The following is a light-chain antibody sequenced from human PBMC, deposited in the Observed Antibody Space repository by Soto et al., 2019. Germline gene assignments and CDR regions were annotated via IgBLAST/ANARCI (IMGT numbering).Light chain of an antibody. CDR2: GAS. V-gene: IGKV3D-15*01. J-gene: IGKJ5*01. Sequence: TVMAQSPATLSVSTGERATLSCRASQSVSSNLAWYQQKPGQAPRLLIYGASTRATGIPARFSGSASGTEFTLTISSLQSEDFAVYYCQQYNNWPITFGQGTRLEIK. CDR1: QSVSSN. CDR3: QQYNNWPIT.